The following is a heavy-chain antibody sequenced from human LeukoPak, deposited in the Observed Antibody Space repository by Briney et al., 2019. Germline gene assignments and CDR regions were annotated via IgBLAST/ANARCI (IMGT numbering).Heavy chain of an antibody. J-gene: IGHJ4*02. D-gene: IGHD5-24*01. V-gene: IGHV1-3*01. CDR3: ASRGWQYLGDGYEMGGSY. CDR2: INAGNGNT. CDR1: GYTFTSYA. Sequence: ASVKVSCKASGYTFTSYAMHWVRQAPGQRLEWMGWINAGNGNTKYSQKFQGRVTVTRDTSASTAYMELSSLRSEDTAVYYCASRGWQYLGDGYEMGGSYWGQGTLVTVSS.